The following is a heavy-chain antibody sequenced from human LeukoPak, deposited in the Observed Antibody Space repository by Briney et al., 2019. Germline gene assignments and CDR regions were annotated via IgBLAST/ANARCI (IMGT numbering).Heavy chain of an antibody. Sequence: PSETLSLTCTVSGGSISSSSYYWGWIRQPPGKGLEWIGSIYNSGRTYCNPSLKSRVTISVDTSKNQFSLKLRSVTAADTAVYYCARGTGEQQLVGTPFDYWGQGTLVTVSS. CDR3: ARGTGEQQLVGTPFDY. V-gene: IGHV4-39*02. D-gene: IGHD6-13*01. CDR1: GGSISSSSYY. CDR2: IYNSGRT. J-gene: IGHJ4*02.